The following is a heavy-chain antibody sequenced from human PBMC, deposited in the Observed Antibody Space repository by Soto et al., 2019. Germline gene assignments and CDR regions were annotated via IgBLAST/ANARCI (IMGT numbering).Heavy chain of an antibody. D-gene: IGHD5-18*01. CDR2: IFYSGST. CDR1: GASINSYD. Sequence: PXETLSLTSTVSGASINSYDWSWIRQPPGKGLEWIGYIFYSGSTTYNPSLKSRVTISVDTSKNQFSLKLKYVTAADTAVYYCARDALIRGYTYGRAKYNGMDVCGQGTMVTVSS. V-gene: IGHV4-59*01. CDR3: ARDALIRGYTYGRAKYNGMDV. J-gene: IGHJ6*02.